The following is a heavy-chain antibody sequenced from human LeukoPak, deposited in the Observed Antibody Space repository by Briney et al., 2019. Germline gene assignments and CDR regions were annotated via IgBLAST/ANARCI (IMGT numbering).Heavy chain of an antibody. CDR1: GFTFSSYA. D-gene: IGHD3-16*01. V-gene: IGHV3-23*01. CDR3: AKARTQGELRAFDI. Sequence: PGGSLRLYCAASGFTFSSYAMSWVRQPPGKGLDWVPAISGSGGSTYYADSVKGRFNISRDNPKNTLYLQKNSLRAEDTAVYYCAKARTQGELRAFDIWGQGTMVTVSS. CDR2: ISGSGGST. J-gene: IGHJ3*02.